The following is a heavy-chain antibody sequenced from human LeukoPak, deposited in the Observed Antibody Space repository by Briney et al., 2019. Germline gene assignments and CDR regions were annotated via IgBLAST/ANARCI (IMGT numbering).Heavy chain of an antibody. J-gene: IGHJ4*02. V-gene: IGHV1-18*01. D-gene: IGHD6-19*01. CDR3: AREGQWLVDSPFDY. Sequence: ASVKVSCKASGYTFTSYGISWVRQAPGQGLEWMGWISAYNGNTNYAQKLQGRVTMTTDTTTSTAYMELRSLRSDDTAVYYCAREGQWLVDSPFDYWGQGTLVTVSS. CDR2: ISAYNGNT. CDR1: GYTFTSYG.